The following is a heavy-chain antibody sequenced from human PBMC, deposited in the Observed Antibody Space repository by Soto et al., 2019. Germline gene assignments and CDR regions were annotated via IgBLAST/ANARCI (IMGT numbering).Heavy chain of an antibody. V-gene: IGHV3-13*01. CDR1: GFTFSSYD. Sequence: GGSLRLSCAASGFTFSSYDMHWVRQATGKGLEWVSAIGTAGDTYYPGSVKGRFTISRENAKNSLYLQMNSLRAEDTAVYYCTRETYYYDSSGYLDAFDIWGQGTMVTVSS. J-gene: IGHJ3*02. D-gene: IGHD3-22*01. CDR3: TRETYYYDSSGYLDAFDI. CDR2: IGTAGDT.